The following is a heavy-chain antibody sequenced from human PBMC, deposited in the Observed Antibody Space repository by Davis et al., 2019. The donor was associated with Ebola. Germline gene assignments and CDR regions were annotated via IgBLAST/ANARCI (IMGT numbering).Heavy chain of an antibody. CDR2: IYYSGST. D-gene: IGHD3-9*01. CDR3: ARDSLGYDILTGYHRNYFDY. V-gene: IGHV4-31*03. CDR1: GGSISSGGYY. Sequence: SETLSLTCTVSGGSISSGGYYWSWIRQHPGKGLEWIGYIYYSGSTYYNPSLKSRVTISVDTSKNQFSLKLSSVTAADTAVYYCARDSLGYDILTGYHRNYFDYWGQGTLVTVSS. J-gene: IGHJ4*02.